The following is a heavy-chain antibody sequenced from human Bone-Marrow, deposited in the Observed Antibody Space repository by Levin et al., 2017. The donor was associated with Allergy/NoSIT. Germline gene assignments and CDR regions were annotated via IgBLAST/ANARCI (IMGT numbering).Heavy chain of an antibody. V-gene: IGHV4-34*01. CDR1: GGSFSGYY. D-gene: IGHD2-2*01. J-gene: IGHJ6*03. Sequence: SETLSLTCAVYGGSFSGYYWSWIRQPPGKGLEWIGEINHSGSTNYNPSLKSRVTISVDTSKNQFSLKLSSVTAADTAVYYCARVVGSVVVVPAAMLRGGDYYYYYMDVWGKGTTVTVSS. CDR2: INHSGST. CDR3: ARVVGSVVVVPAAMLRGGDYYYYYMDV.